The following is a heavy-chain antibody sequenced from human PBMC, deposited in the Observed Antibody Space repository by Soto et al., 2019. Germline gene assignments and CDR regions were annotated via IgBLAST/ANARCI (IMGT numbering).Heavy chain of an antibody. CDR1: GFTFSSYW. J-gene: IGHJ4*02. CDR3: AKARGIGYSGYDYDY. V-gene: IGHV3-74*01. D-gene: IGHD5-12*01. Sequence: GSLRLSCAASGFTFSSYWMHWVRQAPGKGLVWVSRINSDGSSTSYADSVKSRFTISRDNAKNTLYLQMNSLRAEDTAVYYCAKARGIGYSGYDYDYWGQGTLVTVSS. CDR2: INSDGSST.